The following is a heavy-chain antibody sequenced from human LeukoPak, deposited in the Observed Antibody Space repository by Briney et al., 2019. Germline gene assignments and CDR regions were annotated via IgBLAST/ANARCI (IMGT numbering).Heavy chain of an antibody. J-gene: IGHJ4*02. V-gene: IGHV4-59*01. D-gene: IGHD3-22*01. CDR3: ARDSDYYDSSGYYDY. Sequence: SQTLSLTCTVSGGSISSYYWSWIRQPPGKGLEWIGYIYYSGSTNYNPSLRSRVTISVDTSKNQFSLKLSSVTAADTAVYYCARDSDYYDSSGYYDYWGQGTLVTVSS. CDR1: GGSISSYY. CDR2: IYYSGST.